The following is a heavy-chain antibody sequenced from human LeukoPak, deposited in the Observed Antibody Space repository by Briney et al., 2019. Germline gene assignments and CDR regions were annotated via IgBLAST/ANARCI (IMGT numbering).Heavy chain of an antibody. CDR2: IIPIFGTA. V-gene: IGHV1-69*05. CDR1: GGTFSSYA. Sequence: SVKVSCTASGGTFSSYAISWVRQAPGQGLEWMGGIIPIFGTANYAQKFQGRVTITTDESTSTAYMELSSLRSEDTAVYYCARDLGPRGYCSSTSCLGAFDPWGQGTLVTVSS. CDR3: ARDLGPRGYCSSTSCLGAFDP. J-gene: IGHJ5*02. D-gene: IGHD2-2*01.